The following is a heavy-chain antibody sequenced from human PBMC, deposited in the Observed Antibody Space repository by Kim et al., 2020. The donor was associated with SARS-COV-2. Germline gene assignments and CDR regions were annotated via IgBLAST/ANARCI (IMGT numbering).Heavy chain of an antibody. CDR2: SGNT. V-gene: IGHV1-3*01. Sequence: SGNTKYSQKFQGRVTNTRDTSASTAYMELSSLRSEDTAVYYCAGDRTYDYWGQGTLVTVSS. J-gene: IGHJ4*02. D-gene: IGHD3-16*01. CDR3: AGDRTYDY.